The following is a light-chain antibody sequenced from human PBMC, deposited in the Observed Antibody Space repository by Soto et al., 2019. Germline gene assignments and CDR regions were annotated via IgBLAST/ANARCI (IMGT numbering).Light chain of an antibody. CDR2: AAS. J-gene: IGKJ1*01. V-gene: IGKV1-39*01. Sequence: DIQMTQSPSSLSASVGDRVTITCRASQNINNHLNWYQQKPGTAPKVLIYAASRLQTGVPSRFSGSVSGTDFTLSIRSRQPGDFATYFCQQSDNNPKTFGQGTK. CDR1: QNINNH. CDR3: QQSDNNPKT.